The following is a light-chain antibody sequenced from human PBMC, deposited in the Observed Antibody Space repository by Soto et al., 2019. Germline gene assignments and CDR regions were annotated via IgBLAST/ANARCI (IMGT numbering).Light chain of an antibody. CDR2: GAS. CDR3: HQSYSTPRA. V-gene: IGKV1-39*01. J-gene: IGKJ4*01. CDR1: QSISNY. Sequence: DIQMTQSPSSLSASVGDRVTITCRASQSISNYLNWYQHKPGIAPKLLIYGASSLQSGVPSRVSGSGYGTDFTLTISSLQPEDFATYYCHQSYSTPRAFGGGAKVEIK.